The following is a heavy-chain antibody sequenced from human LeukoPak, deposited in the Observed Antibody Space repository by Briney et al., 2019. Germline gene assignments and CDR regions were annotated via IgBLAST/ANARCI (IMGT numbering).Heavy chain of an antibody. CDR3: ARQNWYSLGSYSEHFDY. V-gene: IGHV4-39*01. Sequence: SETLSLTCTVSGVSISSSSYYWGWIRQPPGKGLEWIGSIYYSGNTYYNPSLKSRVTTSVDTSKNQFSLKLSSVTAADTAVYYCARQNWYSLGSYSEHFDYWGQGTLVTVSS. CDR1: GVSISSSSYY. D-gene: IGHD3-10*01. CDR2: IYYSGNT. J-gene: IGHJ4*02.